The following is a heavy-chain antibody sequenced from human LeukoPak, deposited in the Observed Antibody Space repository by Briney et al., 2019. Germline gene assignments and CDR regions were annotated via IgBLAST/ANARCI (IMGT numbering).Heavy chain of an antibody. CDR1: GFTFSNYD. V-gene: IGHV3-30*02. Sequence: PGGSLRLSCTASGFTFSNYDMHWVRQAPGKGLEWVTFIRYDGSNKDYTDSVKGRFTISRDNSKNTLYLQMNSLRTGDTAMYYCAKVNEYGDYGRLSFDYWGQGTLVTVSS. CDR3: AKVNEYGDYGRLSFDY. D-gene: IGHD4-17*01. CDR2: IRYDGSNK. J-gene: IGHJ4*02.